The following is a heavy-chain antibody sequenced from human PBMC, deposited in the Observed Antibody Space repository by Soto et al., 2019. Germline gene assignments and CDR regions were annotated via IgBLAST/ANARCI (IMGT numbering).Heavy chain of an antibody. J-gene: IGHJ6*02. CDR3: ARDVIVATTERGYYYYGMDV. CDR1: GYTFTSYA. Sequence: ASVKVSCKASGYTFTSYAMNWVRQAPGQGLEWMGWINTNTGNPTYAQGFTGRFVFSLDTSVSTAYLQICSLKAEDTAVYYCARDVIVATTERGYYYYGMDVWGQGTTVTVYS. D-gene: IGHD5-12*01. CDR2: INTNTGNP. V-gene: IGHV7-4-1*01.